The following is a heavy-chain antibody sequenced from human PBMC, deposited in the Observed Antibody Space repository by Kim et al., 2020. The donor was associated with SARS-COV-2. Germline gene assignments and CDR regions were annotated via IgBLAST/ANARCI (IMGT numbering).Heavy chain of an antibody. V-gene: IGHV4-39*02. J-gene: IGHJ5*02. CDR3: ATEIVWSAKWNWFDP. CDR1: GGSISSSSYY. Sequence: SETLSLTCTVSGGSISSSSYYWGWIRQPPGKGLEWIGSIYYSGSTYYNPSLKSRVTISVDTSKNQFSLKLSSVTAADTAVYYCATEIVWSAKWNWFDPWGQRTLVTVSS. D-gene: IGHD3-16*01. CDR2: IYYSGST.